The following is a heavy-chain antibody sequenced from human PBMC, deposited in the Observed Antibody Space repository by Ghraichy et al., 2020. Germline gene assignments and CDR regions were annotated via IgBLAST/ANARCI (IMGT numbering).Heavy chain of an antibody. CDR1: GFTFSNYA. J-gene: IGHJ4*02. D-gene: IGHD2-21*01. V-gene: IGHV3-23*01. CDR2: VSGSDSST. CDR3: AKNCGGNCYSDFAY. Sequence: GGSLRLSCAASGFTFSNYAMTWVRQAPGKGLEWVSTVSGSDSSTYYTDSVKGRFTISRDNSKNTLYLQMNSLRAEDTAIYYCAKNCGGNCYSDFAYWGQGILVTVSS.